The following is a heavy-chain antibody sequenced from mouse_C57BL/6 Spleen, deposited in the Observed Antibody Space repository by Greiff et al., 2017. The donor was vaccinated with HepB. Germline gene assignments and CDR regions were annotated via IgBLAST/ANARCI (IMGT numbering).Heavy chain of an antibody. V-gene: IGHV14-3*01. J-gene: IGHJ1*03. CDR3: AGGTTVVADWYFDV. CDR2: IDPANGNT. Sequence: EVKLMESVAELVRPGASVKLSCTASGFNIKNTYMHWVKQRPEQGLEWIGRIDPANGNTKYAPKFQGKATITADTSSNTAYLQLSSLTSEDTAIYYCAGGTTVVADWYFDVWGTGTTVTVSS. CDR1: GFNIKNTY. D-gene: IGHD1-1*01.